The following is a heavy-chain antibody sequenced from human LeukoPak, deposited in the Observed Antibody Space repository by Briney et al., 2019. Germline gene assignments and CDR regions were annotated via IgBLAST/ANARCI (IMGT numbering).Heavy chain of an antibody. Sequence: SETLSLTCTVSGGSFRSSSYYWGWIRQTPGKGLEWIGCIYYSGSTYYSPSLKSRVTISVDTSKNQFSLKLSSLTAADTAVYYCARGVTMIVVVIHDWYFDLWGRGTLVTVSS. D-gene: IGHD3-22*01. J-gene: IGHJ2*01. CDR1: GGSFRSSSYY. V-gene: IGHV4-39*01. CDR2: IYYSGST. CDR3: ARGVTMIVVVIHDWYFDL.